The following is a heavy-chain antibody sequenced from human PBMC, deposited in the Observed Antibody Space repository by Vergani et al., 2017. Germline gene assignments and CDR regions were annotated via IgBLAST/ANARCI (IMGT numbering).Heavy chain of an antibody. CDR2: IYHTGSA. Sequence: VQLQDSRPGLLKPSETLSLTCSVSGYSITSGHYWAWIRQPPGRGLEWIGSIYHTGSAYYNPSLKSRVTVSVDTSMNQVSLKLNSVTAADTAVYYCARDFGGEWYFDLWGRGATVTVSS. D-gene: IGHD4-23*01. CDR3: ARDFGGEWYFDL. CDR1: GYSITSGHY. V-gene: IGHV4-38-2*02. J-gene: IGHJ2*01.